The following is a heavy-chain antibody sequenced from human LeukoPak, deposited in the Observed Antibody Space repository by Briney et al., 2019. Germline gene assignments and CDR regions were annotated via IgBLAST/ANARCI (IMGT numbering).Heavy chain of an antibody. CDR2: IRPSGDNT. V-gene: IGHV3-23*01. D-gene: IGHD6-19*01. Sequence: GGALRLSCAASGFTFSSYDMTWVRQAPGRGLEWVSSIRPSGDNTYYGDSVKGRFTISRDNSKNTVYLQMDNMRVDDTAVYYCARVAGWHWFDPWGQGTLVTVSS. J-gene: IGHJ5*02. CDR3: ARVAGWHWFDP. CDR1: GFTFSSYD.